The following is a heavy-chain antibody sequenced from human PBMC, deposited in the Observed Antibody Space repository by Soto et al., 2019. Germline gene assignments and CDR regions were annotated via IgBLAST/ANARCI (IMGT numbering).Heavy chain of an antibody. J-gene: IGHJ5*02. Sequence: SETLSVTCPVSGESICRGASFCSWIRQPPGKGLEWIANVYYSGSSYYNPSLKSRLTISVDTTKNQFSLQLKSMTAADTAVYYCAKLSCTSSTCYFPGWFDPWGQGTLVTVSS. CDR1: GESICRGASF. D-gene: IGHD2-2*01. CDR3: AKLSCTSSTCYFPGWFDP. CDR2: VYYSGSS. V-gene: IGHV4-31*03.